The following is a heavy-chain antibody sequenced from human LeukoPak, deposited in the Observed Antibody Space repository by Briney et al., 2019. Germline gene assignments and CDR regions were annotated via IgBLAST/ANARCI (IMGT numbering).Heavy chain of an antibody. CDR3: VAVPETDFWTGFYLDY. V-gene: IGHV3-9*01. J-gene: IGHJ4*02. CDR2: ITWRSESM. Sequence: GRSLRLSCAASGFNFDDYAMHWVRQAPGKGLEWVSGITWRSESMDYADSVRGRFTVSRDNSKNSLYLQMSSLRVEDTALYYCVAVPETDFWTGFYLDYWGQGTLVTVSS. CDR1: GFNFDDYA. D-gene: IGHD3/OR15-3a*01.